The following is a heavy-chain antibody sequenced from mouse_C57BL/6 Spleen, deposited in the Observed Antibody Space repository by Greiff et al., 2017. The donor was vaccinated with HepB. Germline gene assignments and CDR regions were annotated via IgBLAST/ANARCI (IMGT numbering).Heavy chain of an antibody. CDR2: ISDGGSYT. J-gene: IGHJ4*01. CDR3: ARDGSKDYAMDY. D-gene: IGHD1-3*01. V-gene: IGHV5-4*01. CDR1: GFTFSSYA. Sequence: EVKLMESGGGLVKPGGSLKLSCAASGFTFSSYAMSWVRQTPEKRLEWVATISDGGSYTYYPDNVKGRFTISRDNAKNNLYLQMSHLKSEDTAMYYCARDGSKDYAMDYWGQGTSVTVSS.